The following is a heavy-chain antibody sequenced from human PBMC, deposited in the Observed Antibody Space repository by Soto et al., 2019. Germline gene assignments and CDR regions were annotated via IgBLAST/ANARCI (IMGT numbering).Heavy chain of an antibody. Sequence: EVQLLESGGGLVQPGGSLRLSCAASGFTFSSYAMSWVRQAPEKGLEWVSAISGSGGSTYYADSVKGRFSISRDNSKNTLYLQMNSLRAEDTAVYYCAKDRRGSYWGDAFDIWGQGTMVTVSS. V-gene: IGHV3-23*01. CDR1: GFTFSSYA. CDR2: ISGSGGST. CDR3: AKDRRGSYWGDAFDI. D-gene: IGHD1-26*01. J-gene: IGHJ3*02.